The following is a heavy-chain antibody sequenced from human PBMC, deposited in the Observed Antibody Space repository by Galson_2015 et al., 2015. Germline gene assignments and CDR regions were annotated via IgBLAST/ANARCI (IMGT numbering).Heavy chain of an antibody. CDR1: GYSFTSYW. J-gene: IGHJ4*02. CDR2: IYPGDSDT. Sequence: QSGAEVKKPGESLKISCKGSGYSFTSYWIGWVRQMPGKGLEWMGIIYPGDSDTRYSPSFQGQVTISVDKSISTAYLQWSSLKASDTAMYYCARSVWGSYRYSMGTIFDYWGQGTLVTVSS. D-gene: IGHD3-16*02. V-gene: IGHV5-51*01. CDR3: ARSVWGSYRYSMGTIFDY.